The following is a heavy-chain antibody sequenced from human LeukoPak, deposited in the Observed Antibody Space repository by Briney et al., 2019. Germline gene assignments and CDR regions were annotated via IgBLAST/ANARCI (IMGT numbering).Heavy chain of an antibody. Sequence: GDSDPRYSPSFQGQVTISADKSISTAYLQWRSLKASDTAMYYCARHGVVPGYYYYYGMDVWGQGTTVTVSS. D-gene: IGHD3-3*01. V-gene: IGHV5-51*01. CDR2: GDSDP. CDR3: ARHGVVPGYYYYYGMDV. J-gene: IGHJ6*02.